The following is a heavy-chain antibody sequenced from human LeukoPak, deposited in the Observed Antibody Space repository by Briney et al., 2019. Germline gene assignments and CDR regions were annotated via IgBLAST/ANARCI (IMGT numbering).Heavy chain of an antibody. CDR2: TYYRSKWYN. V-gene: IGHV6-1*01. J-gene: IGHJ3*02. CDR3: ARGKYSAFDI. Sequence: SQTLSLTCGISGDSVSSNGVAWNWIRQSPSRGLEWLGRTYYRSKWYNDYAVSVKSRITVTPDTSKNQFSRQLNSETPEDTAVYYCARGKYSAFDIWGRGTMVTVSS. CDR1: GDSVSSNGVA. D-gene: IGHD1-26*01.